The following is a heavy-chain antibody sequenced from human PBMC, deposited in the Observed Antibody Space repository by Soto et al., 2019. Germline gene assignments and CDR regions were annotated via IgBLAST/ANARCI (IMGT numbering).Heavy chain of an antibody. CDR3: AKVGVAGTARFYFDY. D-gene: IGHD6-19*01. CDR1: GFTFSSFG. Sequence: QVQLVESGGGVVQPGRSLRLSCAASGFTFSSFGMHWVRQAPGKGLEWVAIISYNGQDKYYADSVKGRFTISRDNSKSTLSLQMNSLRPEDMAVYYCAKVGVAGTARFYFDYWGQGTPVTVSS. V-gene: IGHV3-30*18. CDR2: ISYNGQDK. J-gene: IGHJ4*02.